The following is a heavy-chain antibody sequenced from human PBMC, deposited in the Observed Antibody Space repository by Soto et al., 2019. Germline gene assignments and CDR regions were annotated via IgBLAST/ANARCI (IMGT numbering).Heavy chain of an antibody. CDR1: GYSFTSYW. D-gene: IGHD2-2*01. Sequence: GESLKISCKGSGYSFTSYWIGWVRQMPGKGLEWMGIIYPGDSDTRYSPSFQGHVTISADKSISTAYLQWSSLKASDTAMYYCARDRPGYCSSTSCYSYGMDVWGQGTTVTVSS. V-gene: IGHV5-51*01. CDR3: ARDRPGYCSSTSCYSYGMDV. J-gene: IGHJ6*02. CDR2: IYPGDSDT.